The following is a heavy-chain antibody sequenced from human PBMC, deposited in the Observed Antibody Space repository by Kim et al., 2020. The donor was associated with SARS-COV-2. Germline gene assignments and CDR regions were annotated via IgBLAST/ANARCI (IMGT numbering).Heavy chain of an antibody. CDR3: ASVSSSYDY. CDR2: GNP. Sequence: GNPPYAQGFTGRFVFSLDTSVSTAYLQISSLKAEDTAVYYCASVSSSYDYWGQGTLVTVSS. V-gene: IGHV7-4-1*02. J-gene: IGHJ4*02. D-gene: IGHD6-13*01.